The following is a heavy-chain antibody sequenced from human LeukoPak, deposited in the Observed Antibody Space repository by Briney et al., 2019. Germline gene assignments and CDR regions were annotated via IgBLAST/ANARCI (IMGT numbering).Heavy chain of an antibody. V-gene: IGHV4-39*01. CDR2: IYYSGST. CDR3: ARQFSTWLEPGNNWFDP. D-gene: IGHD6-19*01. CDR1: GGSISSSSYY. Sequence: PSETLSLTCTVSGGSISSSSYYWGWIRQPPGKGLEWIGSIYYSGSTHYNPSLKSRVTISVDTSKNQFSLKLSSVTAADTAVYYCARQFSTWLEPGNNWFDPWGQGTLVTVSS. J-gene: IGHJ5*02.